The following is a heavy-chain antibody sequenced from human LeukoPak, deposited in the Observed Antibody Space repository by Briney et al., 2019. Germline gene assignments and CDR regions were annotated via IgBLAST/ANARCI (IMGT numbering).Heavy chain of an antibody. Sequence: GGSLKLSCAASEFTFSGSAMHWVRQASGKGLEWVGRIRSKANSYATAYAASVKGRFTIFRDDSKNTAYLQMNSLKTEDTAVYYCTCPMMITDPPWGQGTLVSVSS. CDR2: IRSKANSYAT. J-gene: IGHJ5*02. CDR1: EFTFSGSA. D-gene: IGHD1-20*01. V-gene: IGHV3-73*01. CDR3: TCPMMITDPP.